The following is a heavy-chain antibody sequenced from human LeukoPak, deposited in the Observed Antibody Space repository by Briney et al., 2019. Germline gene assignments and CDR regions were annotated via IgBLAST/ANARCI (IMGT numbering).Heavy chain of an antibody. Sequence: SETLSLTCAVYGGSFSGYYWSWIRQPPGKGLEWIGEINHSGSTNYNPSLKSRVTISVDTSKNQFSLKLSSVTAADTAVYYCASLRKYYYGSGSPRFDPWGQGTLVTVSS. D-gene: IGHD3-10*01. J-gene: IGHJ5*02. CDR2: INHSGST. CDR3: ASLRKYYYGSGSPRFDP. V-gene: IGHV4-34*01. CDR1: GGSFSGYY.